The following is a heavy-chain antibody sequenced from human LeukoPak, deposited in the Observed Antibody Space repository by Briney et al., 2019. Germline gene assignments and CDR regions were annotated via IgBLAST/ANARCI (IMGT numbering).Heavy chain of an antibody. CDR1: GFIVSNNY. Sequence: GGSLRLSCAASGFIVSNNYMTWVRQAPGKGLEWVSVIFPGGNTYYTDSVKGRFTISRDTTKNTVYLQMNSLRADDTATYYCVRGLLEWLRLETYYFDYWGQGTLVTVSS. CDR3: VRGLLEWLRLETYYFDY. CDR2: IFPGGNT. V-gene: IGHV3-53*01. D-gene: IGHD3-3*01. J-gene: IGHJ4*02.